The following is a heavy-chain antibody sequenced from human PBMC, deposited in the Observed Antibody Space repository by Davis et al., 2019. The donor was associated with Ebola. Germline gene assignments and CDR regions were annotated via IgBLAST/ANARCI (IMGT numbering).Heavy chain of an antibody. CDR1: GFSFSAYW. CDR2: IKQDGSER. CDR3: TKTISATPGDY. Sequence: PGGSLRLSCVGSGFSFSAYWIHWVRQVPGKGLEWVANIKQDGSERYYVDSVKGRFTISRDNAKNSLFLQMNSLRVEDTAVYYCTKTISATPGDYWGQGTLVTVSS. D-gene: IGHD4/OR15-4a*01. V-gene: IGHV3-7*01. J-gene: IGHJ4*02.